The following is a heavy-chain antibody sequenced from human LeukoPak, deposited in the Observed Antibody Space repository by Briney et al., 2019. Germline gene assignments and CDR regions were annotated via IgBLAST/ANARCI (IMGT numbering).Heavy chain of an antibody. CDR3: ARIPAKQQLVQDWFDP. D-gene: IGHD6-13*01. Sequence: PGGSLRLSCAASEFTVSSNYMSWVRQAPGKGLEWVSVIYSAGSTYFADSVKGRFTISRHNSKNTLYLQMNSLRAEDTAVYYCARIPAKQQLVQDWFDPWGQGTLVTVSS. J-gene: IGHJ5*02. V-gene: IGHV3-53*04. CDR2: IYSAGST. CDR1: EFTVSSNY.